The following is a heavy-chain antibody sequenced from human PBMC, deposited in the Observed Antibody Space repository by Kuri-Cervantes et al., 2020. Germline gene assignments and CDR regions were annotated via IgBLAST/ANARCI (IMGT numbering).Heavy chain of an antibody. J-gene: IGHJ2*01. CDR1: GGSISSGGYY. Sequence: SETLSLTCTVSGGSISSGGYYRSWIRQHPGKGLEWIGYIYYSGSTYYNPSLKSRVTISVDTSKNQFSLKLSSVTAADTAVYYCARDSRDGYNFWYFDLWGRGTLVTVSS. D-gene: IGHD5-24*01. CDR3: ARDSRDGYNFWYFDL. V-gene: IGHV4-31*03. CDR2: IYYSGST.